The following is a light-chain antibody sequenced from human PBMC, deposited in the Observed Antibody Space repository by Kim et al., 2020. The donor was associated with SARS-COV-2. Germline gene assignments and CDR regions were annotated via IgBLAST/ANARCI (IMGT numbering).Light chain of an antibody. J-gene: IGLJ2*01. V-gene: IGLV7-46*01. CDR1: TGAVTSGHY. Sequence: QAVVTQEPSLTVSPGGTVTFTCGSSTGAVTSGHYPYWFQQKPGQAPRTLIYDTSNKHSWTPARFSGSLLGGKAALTLSGAQPEDEAEYYCLLSYSGARPVVFGGGTQLTDL. CDR3: LLSYSGARPVV. CDR2: DTS.